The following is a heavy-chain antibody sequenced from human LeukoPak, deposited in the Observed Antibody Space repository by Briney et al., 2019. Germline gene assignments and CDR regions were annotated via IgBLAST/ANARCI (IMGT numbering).Heavy chain of an antibody. V-gene: IGHV3-30-3*01. Sequence: GGSLRLSCAASGFTFSSYAMHWVRQAPGKGLEWVAVISYDGSNKYYADSVKGRFTISRDNSKNTLYLQMNSLRAEDTSVYYCARARYSSSWEGNYWGQGTLVTVSS. CDR1: GFTFSSYA. CDR2: ISYDGSNK. CDR3: ARARYSSSWEGNY. D-gene: IGHD6-13*01. J-gene: IGHJ4*02.